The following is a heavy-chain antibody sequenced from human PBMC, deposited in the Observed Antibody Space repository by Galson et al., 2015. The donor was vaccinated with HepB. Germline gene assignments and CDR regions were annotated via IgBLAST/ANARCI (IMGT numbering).Heavy chain of an antibody. CDR3: ARDLFSTASGAFDY. CDR2: ISYDGSSK. V-gene: IGHV3-30-3*01. J-gene: IGHJ4*02. CDR1: GFTFSVYT. Sequence: SLRLSCAASGFTFSVYTLHWVRQAPGKGLEWVAIISYDGSSKFYAGSVKGRFTISRDNSKNTLYLQMISLRPEDTAVYYCARDLFSTASGAFDYWGQGTLVTVSS. D-gene: IGHD2-21*02.